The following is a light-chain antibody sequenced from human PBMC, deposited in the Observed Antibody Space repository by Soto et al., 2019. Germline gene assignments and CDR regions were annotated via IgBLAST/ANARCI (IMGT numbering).Light chain of an antibody. Sequence: QSVLTQPPSMSGAPGQRVTISCTGSSSNIGAGYDVRWYQQHPGTAPKLLIFDNNNRPSGVPDRFSGSKSDTSASLAITGLQAEDEADYYCQSFDTSLSGFVVFGGGTKVTVL. CDR1: SSNIGAGYD. CDR2: DNN. CDR3: QSFDTSLSGFVV. V-gene: IGLV1-40*01. J-gene: IGLJ2*01.